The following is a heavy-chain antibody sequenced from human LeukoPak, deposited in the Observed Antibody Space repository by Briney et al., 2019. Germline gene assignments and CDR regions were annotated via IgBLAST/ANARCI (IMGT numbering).Heavy chain of an antibody. Sequence: GGSLRLSCAASGFTFSSYSMNWFRQAPGKGLEWVSSISSDSNYIYYADSVKGRFTISRDNAKNSLYLQMNSLRAEDTAVYYCARNTYSGTTVYWGQGTLVTVSS. J-gene: IGHJ4*02. D-gene: IGHD1-7*01. CDR2: ISSDSNYI. V-gene: IGHV3-21*01. CDR3: ARNTYSGTTVY. CDR1: GFTFSSYS.